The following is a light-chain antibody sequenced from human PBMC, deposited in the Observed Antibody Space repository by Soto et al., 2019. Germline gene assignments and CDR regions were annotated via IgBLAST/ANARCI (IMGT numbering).Light chain of an antibody. CDR1: QRISTY. Sequence: IQMTQSPSTLSGSVGDRVTITCRASQRISTYLNWYQQKPGKAPKFLIYDASNLQSGVPSRFSGGGSGTDFTLTISSLQPEDFATYYCQQGYSTPRTFGQGTKVDI. CDR2: DAS. V-gene: IGKV1-39*01. J-gene: IGKJ1*01. CDR3: QQGYSTPRT.